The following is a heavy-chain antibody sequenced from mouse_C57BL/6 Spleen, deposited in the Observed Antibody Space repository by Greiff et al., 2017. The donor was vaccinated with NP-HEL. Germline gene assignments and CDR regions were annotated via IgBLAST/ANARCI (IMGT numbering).Heavy chain of an antibody. CDR2: IDPSDSYT. D-gene: IGHD2-3*01. J-gene: IGHJ4*01. CDR1: GYTFTSYW. CDR3: TRGWLLRAMDY. Sequence: QVQLQQPGAELVMPGASVKLSCKASGYTFTSYWMHWVKQRPGQGLEWIGEIDPSDSYTNYNQKFTGKSTLTVDKSSSTAYMQLSSLTSEDSAVYYCTRGWLLRAMDYWGQGTSVTVSS. V-gene: IGHV1-69*01.